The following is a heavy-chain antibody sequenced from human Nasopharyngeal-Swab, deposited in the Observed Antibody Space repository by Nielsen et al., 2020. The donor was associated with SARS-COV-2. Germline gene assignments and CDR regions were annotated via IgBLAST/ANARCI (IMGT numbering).Heavy chain of an antibody. V-gene: IGHV1-18*01. J-gene: IGHJ5*02. D-gene: IGHD6-19*01. CDR1: GYTFTSYG. CDR2: ISAYNGNT. Sequence: ASVKVSCKASGYTFTSYGISWVRPAPGQGLEWMGWISAYNGNTNYAQKLQGRVTMTTDTSTSTAYMELRSLRSDDTAVYYCARDWYERQWLVGNWFDPWGQGTLVTVSS. CDR3: ARDWYERQWLVGNWFDP.